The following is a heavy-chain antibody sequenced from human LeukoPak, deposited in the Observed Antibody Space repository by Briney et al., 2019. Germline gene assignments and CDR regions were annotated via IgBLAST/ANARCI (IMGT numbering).Heavy chain of an antibody. V-gene: IGHV3-48*04. CDR3: ATDWPVE. CDR2: ISAGSHTI. Sequence: GGSLRLSCAASGFTFSSYGMHWVRQAPGKGPEWLSYISAGSHTIYYADSVEGRFTISRDDAKNPLHLQINRLRAEDTAVYHCATDWPVEWGQGTLVTVSS. J-gene: IGHJ4*02. D-gene: IGHD4-23*01. CDR1: GFTFSSYG.